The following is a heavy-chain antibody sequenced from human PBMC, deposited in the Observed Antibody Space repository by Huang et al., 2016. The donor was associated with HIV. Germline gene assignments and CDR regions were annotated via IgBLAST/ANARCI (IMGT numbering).Heavy chain of an antibody. CDR3: VRDGGIWFGEVIFLDSFDL. J-gene: IGHJ3*01. CDR1: GHRFTTYA. D-gene: IGHD3-3*01. V-gene: IGHV1-18*01. CDR2: TSSRTRKT. Sequence: QVVLVQSGGEVKQPGASVTVSCKASGHRFTTYAISWVRQDPGQGLEWMGWTSSRTRKTYDAPKFRGRLTLTTDTSTITDYMELRSLTSDDTAVYYCVRDGGIWFGEVIFLDSFDLWGRGTTVIVSS.